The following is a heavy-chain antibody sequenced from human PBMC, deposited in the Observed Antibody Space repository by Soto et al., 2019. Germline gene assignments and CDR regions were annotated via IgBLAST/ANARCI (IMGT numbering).Heavy chain of an antibody. V-gene: IGHV3-23*01. CDR2: ISGGGGGT. CDR3: AKEREEFNWNYLIFDY. CDR1: GFTFSSYA. Sequence: GGSLRLSCAASGFTFSSYAMTWVRQAPGKGLEWVSSISGGGGGTYYAESVKGRFTISRDNSKSTLYLQMSSLRADDRAVYYCAKEREEFNWNYLIFDYWGQGTRVTVSS. J-gene: IGHJ4*02. D-gene: IGHD1-7*01.